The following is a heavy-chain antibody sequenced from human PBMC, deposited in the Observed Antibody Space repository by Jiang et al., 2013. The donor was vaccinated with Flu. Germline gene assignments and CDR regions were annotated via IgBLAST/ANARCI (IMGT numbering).Heavy chain of an antibody. J-gene: IGHJ5*02. CDR1: GDSVSSNSAA. CDR3: ARGVTTRPLNWFDP. Sequence: QTLSLTCAISGDSVSSNSAAWNWIRQSPSRGLEWLGRTYYRSKWYNDYAVSVKSRITINPDTSKNQFSLQLNSVTPEDTAVYYCARGVTTRPLNWFDPWGQGTLVTVSS. CDR2: TYYRSKWYN. D-gene: IGHD4-17*01. V-gene: IGHV6-1*01.